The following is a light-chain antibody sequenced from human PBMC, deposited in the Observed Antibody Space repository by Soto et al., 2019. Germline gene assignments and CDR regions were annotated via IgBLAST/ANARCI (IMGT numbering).Light chain of an antibody. J-gene: IGKJ1*01. V-gene: IGKV3-20*01. CDR3: HQYGGDSRA. Sequence: EVVLTQSPGTLSLSPGESATLSCRASRSGSNTYLAWYQQKPGQPPRLLLYGASSRASGIPDRFSGSGSGTDFTLTITRLEPEDFAVYYFHQYGGDSRAFGQGTRVEIK. CDR2: GAS. CDR1: RSGSNTY.